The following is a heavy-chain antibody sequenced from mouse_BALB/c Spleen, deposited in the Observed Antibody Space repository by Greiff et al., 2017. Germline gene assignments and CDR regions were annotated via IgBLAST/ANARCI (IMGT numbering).Heavy chain of an antibody. Sequence: EVQGVESGGGLVKPGGSLKLSCAASGFTFSDYYMYWVRQTPEKRLEWVATISDGGSYTYYPDSVKGRFTISRDNAKNNLYLQMSSLKSEDTAMYYCARGFAYYGTSWFAYWGQGTLVTVSA. CDR1: GFTFSDYY. CDR3: ARGFAYYGTSWFAY. CDR2: ISDGGSYT. J-gene: IGHJ3*01. V-gene: IGHV5-4*02. D-gene: IGHD1-1*01.